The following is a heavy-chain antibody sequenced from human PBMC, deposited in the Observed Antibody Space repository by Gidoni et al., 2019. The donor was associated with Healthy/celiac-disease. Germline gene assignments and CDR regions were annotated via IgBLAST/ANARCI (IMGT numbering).Heavy chain of an antibody. Sequence: QLQLQESGSGLVKPSQTLSLNCAVSGGSISSGGYSWSWIRQPPGKGLEWIGYIYHSGSTYYNPSLKSRVTISVDRSKNQFSLKLSSVTAADTAVYYCARGGVGFLEWAFDYWGQGTLVTVSS. D-gene: IGHD3-3*02. CDR2: IYHSGST. CDR3: ARGGVGFLEWAFDY. J-gene: IGHJ4*02. V-gene: IGHV4-30-2*01. CDR1: GGSISSGGYS.